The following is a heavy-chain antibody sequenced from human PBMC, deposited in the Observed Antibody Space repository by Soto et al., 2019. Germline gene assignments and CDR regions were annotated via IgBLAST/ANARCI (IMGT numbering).Heavy chain of an antibody. CDR3: ARDHLGYDFWSGPSLHGMDV. Sequence: QVQLVESGGGVVQPGRSLRLSCAASGFTFSSYGMHWVRQAPGKGLEWVAVIWYDGSNKYYADSVKGRFTISRDNSKNTLYLQMNSLRAEDTAVYYCARDHLGYDFWSGPSLHGMDVWGQGTTVTVSS. CDR2: IWYDGSNK. CDR1: GFTFSSYG. V-gene: IGHV3-33*01. D-gene: IGHD3-3*01. J-gene: IGHJ6*02.